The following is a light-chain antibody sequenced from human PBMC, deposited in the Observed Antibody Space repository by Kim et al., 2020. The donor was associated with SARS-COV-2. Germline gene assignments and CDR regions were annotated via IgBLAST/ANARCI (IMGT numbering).Light chain of an antibody. CDR3: QPYGRAPRT. V-gene: IGKV3-20*01. J-gene: IGKJ4*01. CDR2: AAS. Sequence: PEDRATLSCTTSQSLDSIYLAWYQQKPGKVPRLLISAASRRAPGVPDRFSGSGSGTDFTLTISPVEPEDFAVYYCQPYGRAPRTFGGGAKV. CDR1: QSLDSIY.